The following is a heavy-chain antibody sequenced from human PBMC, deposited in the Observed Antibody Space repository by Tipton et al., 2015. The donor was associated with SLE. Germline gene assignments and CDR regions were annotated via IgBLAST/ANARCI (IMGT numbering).Heavy chain of an antibody. CDR2: IYYSGST. Sequence: TLSLTCTVSGGSISRYYWSWIRQPPGKGLEWIGYIYYSGSTNYNPSLKSRVTISVDTSKNQFSLKLSSVTAADTAVYYCARLPVLRFLEWTYDGVDYWGQGTLVTVSS. J-gene: IGHJ4*02. D-gene: IGHD3-3*01. V-gene: IGHV4-59*12. CDR1: GGSISRYY. CDR3: ARLPVLRFLEWTYDGVDY.